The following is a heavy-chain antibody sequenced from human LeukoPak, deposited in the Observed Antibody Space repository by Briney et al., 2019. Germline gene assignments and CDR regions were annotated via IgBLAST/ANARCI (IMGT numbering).Heavy chain of an antibody. Sequence: ASVKVSCKTSGYTFSNYGIGWVRQAPGQGLEWMGWISGYNGDTNYAQNVQGRVTMTIDTSTTTAYMELNKLRSDDTDIYYCARDRGYSLSPFDGWGQGTLVTVSA. CDR2: ISGYNGDT. CDR3: ARDRGYSLSPFDG. V-gene: IGHV1-18*01. CDR1: GYTFSNYG. J-gene: IGHJ5*02. D-gene: IGHD5-18*01.